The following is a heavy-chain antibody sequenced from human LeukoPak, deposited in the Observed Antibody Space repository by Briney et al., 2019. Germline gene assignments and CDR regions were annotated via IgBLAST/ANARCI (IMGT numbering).Heavy chain of an antibody. Sequence: SETLSLTCTVSGGSISSAYYWGWIRQPPGQGLEWIGSIYHSGNTYYNPSLKSRVTISVDSSKNRFSLKLSSVAAADTAVYYCARVRLPYGNAYGDYAFDYWGQGTLVTVSS. CDR1: GGSISSAYY. CDR2: IYHSGNT. V-gene: IGHV4-38-2*02. CDR3: ARVRLPYGNAYGDYAFDY. J-gene: IGHJ4*02. D-gene: IGHD4-17*01.